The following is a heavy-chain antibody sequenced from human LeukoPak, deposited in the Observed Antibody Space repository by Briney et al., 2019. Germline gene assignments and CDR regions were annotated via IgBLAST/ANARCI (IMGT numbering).Heavy chain of an antibody. J-gene: IGHJ4*02. D-gene: IGHD3-22*01. Sequence: GGSLRLSCAVSGFTLSSYGMHWVRQAPGKGLEWVAFIRYDGSNKFYADSVKGRSTISRDNSKNTLFLQMNSLRAEDTAVYYCARESESYDSSGSTFNYWGQGTLVTVSS. CDR3: ARESESYDSSGSTFNY. CDR1: GFTLSSYG. CDR2: IRYDGSNK. V-gene: IGHV3-30*02.